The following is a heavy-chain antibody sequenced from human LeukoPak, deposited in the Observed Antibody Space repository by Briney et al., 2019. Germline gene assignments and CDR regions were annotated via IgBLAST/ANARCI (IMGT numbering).Heavy chain of an antibody. CDR2: INPNSGGT. D-gene: IGHD6-19*01. Sequence: ASVKGSCKASGYTFTGYYVHWVRQAPGQGLEWMGWINPNSGGTNYAQNFQGRVTMTRDTSISTAYMDLSRLRSDDTALYYCARVIPVAGIDAFDIWGQGTMVTVSS. CDR3: ARVIPVAGIDAFDI. V-gene: IGHV1-2*02. J-gene: IGHJ3*02. CDR1: GYTFTGYY.